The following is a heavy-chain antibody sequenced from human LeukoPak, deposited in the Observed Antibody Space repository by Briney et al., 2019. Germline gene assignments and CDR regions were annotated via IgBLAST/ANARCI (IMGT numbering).Heavy chain of an antibody. CDR3: ARSGDTAMVMYYFDY. CDR1: GYTFTGYY. D-gene: IGHD5-18*01. J-gene: IGHJ4*02. V-gene: IGHV1-2*06. CDR2: INPNSGGT. Sequence: ASVKVSCKASGYTFTGYYMHWVRQAPGQGLEWMGRINPNSGGTNYAQKFQGRVTMTRNTSISTAYMELSRLRSDDTAVYYCARSGDTAMVMYYFDYWGQGTLVTVSS.